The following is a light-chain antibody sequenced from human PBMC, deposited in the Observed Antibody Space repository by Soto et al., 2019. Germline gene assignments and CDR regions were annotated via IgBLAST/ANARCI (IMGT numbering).Light chain of an antibody. V-gene: IGLV1-47*01. CDR1: SSNIGSNY. CDR2: RNN. J-gene: IGLJ7*01. Sequence: QSVLTQPPSASGTPGQRVTISCSGSSSNIGSNYVHWYQHLPGTAPKLLIYRNNERPSGVPDRFSGSKSGTSASLAISGLRSEDEAIYYCAAWDDSLSGPVFGGGTKLTVL. CDR3: AAWDDSLSGPV.